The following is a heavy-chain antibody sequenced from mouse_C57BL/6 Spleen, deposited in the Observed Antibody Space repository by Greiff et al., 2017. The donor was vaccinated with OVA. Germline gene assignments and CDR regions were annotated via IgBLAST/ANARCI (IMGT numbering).Heavy chain of an antibody. J-gene: IGHJ3*01. V-gene: IGHV1-80*01. D-gene: IGHD4-1*01. CDR1: GYAFSSYW. Sequence: VQLQESGAELVKPGASVKISCKASGYAFSSYWMNWVKQRPGKGLEWIGQIYPGDGDTNYNGKFKGKATLTADKSSSTAYMQLSSLTSEDSAVYFCARTQLTGTGGWFAYWGQGTLVTVSA. CDR2: IYPGDGDT. CDR3: ARTQLTGTGGWFAY.